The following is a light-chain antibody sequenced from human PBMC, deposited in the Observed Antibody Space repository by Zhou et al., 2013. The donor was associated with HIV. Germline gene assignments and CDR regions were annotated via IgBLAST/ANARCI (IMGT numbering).Light chain of an antibody. CDR2: GAS. CDR3: QQYGSTSSS. V-gene: IGKV3-20*01. CDR1: QSLSSSY. Sequence: EIVLTQSPGTLSLSPGESATLSCRASQSLSSSYLAWYQQKPGQAPRLLIYGASTRATGIPDRFSGSGSGTHFTLTISRLEPEDFAVYYCQQYGSTSSSFGQGTKLEIK. J-gene: IGKJ2*04.